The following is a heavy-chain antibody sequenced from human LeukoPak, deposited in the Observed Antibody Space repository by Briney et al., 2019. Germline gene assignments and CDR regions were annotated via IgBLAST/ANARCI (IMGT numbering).Heavy chain of an antibody. D-gene: IGHD2-2*01. Sequence: PGGSLRLSCAASGFTFSNAWMSWVRQAPGKGLEWVGRIKSKTDGGTTDYAAPVKGRFTISRDNSKNTLYLQMTSRKTEDTAVYYCTTNRRQLLSNDYWGQGTLVTVSS. CDR3: TTNRRQLLSNDY. CDR1: GFTFSNAW. J-gene: IGHJ4*02. CDR2: IKSKTDGGTT. V-gene: IGHV3-15*01.